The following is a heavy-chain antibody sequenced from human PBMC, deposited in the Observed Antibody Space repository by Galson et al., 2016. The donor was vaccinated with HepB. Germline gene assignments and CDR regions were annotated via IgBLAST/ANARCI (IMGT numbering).Heavy chain of an antibody. CDR3: AKAPSGWSYYFDY. Sequence: SLRLSCAASGLTFSSYGMSWVRQAPGKGLEWVSTMSGSGGTTYYADSVKGRFTISRDNSKNTVFLQMNSLTAEGTAVYYCAKAPSGWSYYFDYWGQGILVTVSS. CDR1: GLTFSSYG. J-gene: IGHJ4*02. D-gene: IGHD6-19*01. V-gene: IGHV3-23*01. CDR2: MSGSGGTT.